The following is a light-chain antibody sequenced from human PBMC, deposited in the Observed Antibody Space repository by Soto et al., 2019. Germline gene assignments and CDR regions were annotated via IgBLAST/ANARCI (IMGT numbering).Light chain of an antibody. CDR3: CSYAGGTMYV. V-gene: IGLV2-23*01. CDR1: SSDVGSYNR. CDR2: EDI. Sequence: QSALTQPASVSGSPGQSITISCAGTSSDVGSYNRVSWYQQHPHKAPKLSIYEDIKRPSGVSDRFSGSRSGNTASLTISGLQAEDEADYHCCSYAGGTMYVFGTGTKLTVL. J-gene: IGLJ1*01.